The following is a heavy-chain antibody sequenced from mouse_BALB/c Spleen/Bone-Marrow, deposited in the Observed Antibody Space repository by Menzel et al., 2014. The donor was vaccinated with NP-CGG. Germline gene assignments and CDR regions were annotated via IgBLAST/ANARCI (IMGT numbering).Heavy chain of an antibody. V-gene: IGHV5-4*02. J-gene: IGHJ2*01. D-gene: IGHD2-3*01. CDR2: ISDGGSYT. Sequence: EVMLVESGGGLVKPGGSLKLSCAASGFTFSDYYMYWVRQTPGKRLEWVATISDGGSYTYYPDSVKGRFTISRDNAKNNLYLQMSSLKSEDTAMYYCARVPYDYFDYWGQGTTLTVSS. CDR1: GFTFSDYY. CDR3: ARVPYDYFDY.